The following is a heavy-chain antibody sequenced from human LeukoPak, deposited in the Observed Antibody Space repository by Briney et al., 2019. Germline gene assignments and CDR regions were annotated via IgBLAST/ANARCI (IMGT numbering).Heavy chain of an antibody. V-gene: IGHV3-23*01. CDR3: AKDIYAVAGTTDY. CDR1: GLSVSNSY. Sequence: GGSLRLSCAASGLSVSNSYISWVRQAPGKGLEWVSAISGSGGSTYYADSVKGRFTISRDNSKNTLYLQMNSLRAEDTAVYYCAKDIYAVAGTTDYWGQGTLVTVSS. D-gene: IGHD6-19*01. J-gene: IGHJ4*02. CDR2: ISGSGGST.